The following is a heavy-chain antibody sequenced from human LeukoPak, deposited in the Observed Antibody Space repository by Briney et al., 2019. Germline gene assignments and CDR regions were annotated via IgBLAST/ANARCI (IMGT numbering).Heavy chain of an antibody. CDR1: GFTFSTYA. J-gene: IGHJ6*03. CDR2: IGGSDGRT. Sequence: PGGSLRLSCAASGFTFSTYAMSWLRQAPGKGLEWVSLIGGSDGRTRYAASVKGRFTISRDNSKNTLYLEMNSLRAEDTAVYYCAKDSSSYDWGYMDVWGKGTTVTISS. CDR3: AKDSSSYDWGYMDV. D-gene: IGHD3-22*01. V-gene: IGHV3-23*01.